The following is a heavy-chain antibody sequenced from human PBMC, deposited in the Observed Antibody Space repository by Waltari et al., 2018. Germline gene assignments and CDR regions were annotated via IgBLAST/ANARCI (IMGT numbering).Heavy chain of an antibody. V-gene: IGHV3-7*03. D-gene: IGHD6-19*01. CDR1: GFTFSSYW. J-gene: IGHJ4*02. CDR3: ARDQEDAVAGFDY. Sequence: EVQLVESGGGLVQPGGSLRLSCAASGFTFSSYWMSWVRQAPGKGLEWVANIKQDGSEKYDVDSVKGRFTISRDNAKNSLYLQMNSLRAEDTAVYYCARDQEDAVAGFDYWGQGTLVTVSS. CDR2: IKQDGSEK.